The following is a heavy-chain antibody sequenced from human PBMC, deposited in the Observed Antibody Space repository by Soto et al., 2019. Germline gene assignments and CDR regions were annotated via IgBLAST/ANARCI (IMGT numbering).Heavy chain of an antibody. J-gene: IGHJ1*01. D-gene: IGHD1-26*01. CDR3: ANNPLSTTGGIEYFQH. V-gene: IGHV3-23*01. CDR1: GFIFSNYA. CDR2: IKNTGGST. Sequence: EVQLLESGGGLVQPGGSLRLSCAASGFIFSNYALSWVRQAPGMRLEWVSSIKNTGGSTYYADSVKGRFTIPRDNSKNTLYLNMNSLRAEDTAVYFCANNPLSTTGGIEYFQHWGRGTLVTVSS.